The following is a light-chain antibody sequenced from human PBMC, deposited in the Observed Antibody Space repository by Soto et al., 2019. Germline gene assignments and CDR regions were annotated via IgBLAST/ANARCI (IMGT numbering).Light chain of an antibody. J-gene: IGKJ1*01. V-gene: IGKV1-27*01. CDR2: AAS. Sequence: DIQLTQSPSFLSASVVNIVTILRRASQGIRNDLAWYQQKPGKVPKLLIYAASTLQSGVPSRFSGSGSGTDFTLTISSLQPEDAATYYCQNCDSAPWTFGQGTK. CDR3: QNCDSAPWT. CDR1: QGIRND.